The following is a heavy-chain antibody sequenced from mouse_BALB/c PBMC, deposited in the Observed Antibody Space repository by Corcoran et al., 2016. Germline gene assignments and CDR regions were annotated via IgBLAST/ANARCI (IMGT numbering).Heavy chain of an antibody. J-gene: IGHJ2*01. CDR3: AVSSWDY. CDR1: GYTFTNYG. V-gene: IGHV9-3-1*01. CDR2: INTYTGEP. Sequence: QIQLVQSGPELKKPGETVKISCKASGYTFTNYGMNWVKQAPGKGLKWMGWINTYTGEPTYADDFKGRFAFSLETSASTAYLQINNLKNEDTATYFCAVSSWDYWGQGTTLTVSS. D-gene: IGHD1-1*01.